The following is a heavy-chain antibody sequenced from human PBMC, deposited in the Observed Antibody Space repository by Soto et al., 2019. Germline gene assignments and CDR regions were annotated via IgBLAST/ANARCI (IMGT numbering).Heavy chain of an antibody. CDR1: GGSFDDFY. CDR2: ISHDGGT. CDR3: ARGQLVWYGDLTPYHRDMDV. J-gene: IGHJ6*02. V-gene: IGHV4-34*02. Sequence: QVQLQQWGAGLLRPSETLSLTCAFYGGSFDDFYWSWVRQSPGKGLAWVGVISHDGGTNYSPSLASRVSISVDTSKNQFSLHLRSVTAADTGLYYCARGQLVWYGDLTPYHRDMDVWGQGTTVTVSS. D-gene: IGHD3-10*01.